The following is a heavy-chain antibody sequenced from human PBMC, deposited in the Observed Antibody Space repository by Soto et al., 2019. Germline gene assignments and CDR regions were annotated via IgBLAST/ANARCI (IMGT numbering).Heavy chain of an antibody. Sequence: XPVKVSSKASGYTFTSYGISWVRHSPGQRLEWMGWISAYNGNTNYAQKLQGRVTMTTDTSTSTAYMELRSLRSDDTAVYYCARVVITMIVVVIRNDAFDIWGQGTMVTVSS. CDR3: ARVVITMIVVVIRNDAFDI. CDR1: GYTFTSYG. CDR2: ISAYNGNT. V-gene: IGHV1-18*01. J-gene: IGHJ3*02. D-gene: IGHD3-22*01.